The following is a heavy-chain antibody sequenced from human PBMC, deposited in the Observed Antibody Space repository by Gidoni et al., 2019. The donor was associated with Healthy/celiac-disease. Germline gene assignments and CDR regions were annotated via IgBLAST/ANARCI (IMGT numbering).Heavy chain of an antibody. CDR3: ARVVAARDYYYYYGMDV. Sequence: QVQLVQSGAEVKKPGSSVKVSCKASGGTFSSYAISWVRQAPGQGLEWMGGIIPIFGTANYAQKFQGRVTITADESTSTAYMELSSLRSEDTAVYYCARVVAARDYYYYYGMDVWGQGTTVTVSS. V-gene: IGHV1-69*01. CDR1: GGTFSSYA. J-gene: IGHJ6*02. CDR2: IIPIFGTA. D-gene: IGHD6-6*01.